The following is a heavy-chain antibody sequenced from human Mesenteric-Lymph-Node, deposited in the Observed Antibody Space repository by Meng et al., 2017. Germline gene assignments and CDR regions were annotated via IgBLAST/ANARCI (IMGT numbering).Heavy chain of an antibody. CDR2: ISSSSSYI. Sequence: GGSLRLSCAASGFTFSSYSMNWVRQAPGKGLEWVSSISSSSSYIYYADSVKGRFTISRDNAKNSLYLHMNSLRAEDTAVYYCAKDPGVRAFDIWGQGTMVTVSS. V-gene: IGHV3-21*01. J-gene: IGHJ3*02. CDR3: AKDPGVRAFDI. D-gene: IGHD3-10*01. CDR1: GFTFSSYS.